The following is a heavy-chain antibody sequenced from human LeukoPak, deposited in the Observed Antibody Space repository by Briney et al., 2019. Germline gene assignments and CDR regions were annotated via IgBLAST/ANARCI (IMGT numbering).Heavy chain of an antibody. D-gene: IGHD3-10*01. CDR3: ATGFGYYFDY. Sequence: ASVKVSCKVSGYTFADYYMHWVQQAPGKGLEWMGLVDPEDGETIYAEKFQGRVTITADTSTDTAYMELSSLRSEDTAVYYCATGFGYYFDYWGQGTLVTVSS. CDR1: GYTFADYY. CDR2: VDPEDGET. V-gene: IGHV1-69-2*01. J-gene: IGHJ4*02.